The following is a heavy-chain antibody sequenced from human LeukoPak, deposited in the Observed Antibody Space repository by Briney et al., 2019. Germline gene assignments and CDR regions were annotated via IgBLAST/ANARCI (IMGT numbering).Heavy chain of an antibody. CDR1: GYTFTNYA. V-gene: IGHV1-3*01. D-gene: IGHD6-19*01. J-gene: IGHJ4*02. CDR3: ARWYSSGWSYYFDY. CDR2: INAGNGNT. Sequence: ASVKVSCKASGYTFTNYAMHWVRQAPGQRLEWMGWINAGNGNTKYSQKFQGRVTITRDTSASTAYMELSSLRSEDTAVHYCARWYSSGWSYYFDYWGQGTLVTVSS.